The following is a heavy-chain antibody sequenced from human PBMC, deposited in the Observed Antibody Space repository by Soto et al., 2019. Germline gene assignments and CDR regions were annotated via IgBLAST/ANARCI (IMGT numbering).Heavy chain of an antibody. D-gene: IGHD1-1*01. V-gene: IGHV4-39*01. J-gene: IGHJ5*02. CDR3: AGRSSLASVQLFFREISNYNWLGP. CDR1: NGSISSPIYY. CDR2: IHQTGST. Sequence: QLQLQESGPGLVRPSETLSLTCTVSNGSISSPIYYWGWIRQPPGKGLEWIGSIHQTGSTYYNPSLQGRVTISVEKSKIQFSLKLSSVTAADTAMYFCAGRSSLASVQLFFREISNYNWLGPWGQGTLVTVSS.